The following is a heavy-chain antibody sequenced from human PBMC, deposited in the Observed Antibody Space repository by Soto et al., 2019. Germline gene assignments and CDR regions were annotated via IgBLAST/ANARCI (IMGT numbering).Heavy chain of an antibody. CDR3: AKGQGGVFDI. CDR1: GFTFSSYD. Sequence: EVQLVESGGGLVQPGGSLRLSCAASGFTFSSYDMHWVRQATGKGLEWVSASGTAGDTYYPGSVKGRFTISRENAKNSLYLQMNSLRAGDTAVYYCAKGQGGVFDIWGQGTMVTVSS. V-gene: IGHV3-13*01. D-gene: IGHD1-26*01. CDR2: SGTAGDT. J-gene: IGHJ3*02.